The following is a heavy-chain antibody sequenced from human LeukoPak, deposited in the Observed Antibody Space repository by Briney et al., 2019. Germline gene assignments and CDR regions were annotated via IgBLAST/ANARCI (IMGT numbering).Heavy chain of an antibody. D-gene: IGHD2/OR15-2a*01. J-gene: IGHJ4*02. Sequence: GGSLRLSCAASGFTFSSFAMNWVRQAPGKGLEWVSIISGSGDTTHYTDSVKGRFTVSRDNSKNTLYLQMNSLTADDTAVYYCARERTTIVSGTTIGAYWGQGTLVTVSS. CDR2: ISGSGDTT. V-gene: IGHV3-23*01. CDR3: ARERTTIVSGTTIGAY. CDR1: GFTFSSFA.